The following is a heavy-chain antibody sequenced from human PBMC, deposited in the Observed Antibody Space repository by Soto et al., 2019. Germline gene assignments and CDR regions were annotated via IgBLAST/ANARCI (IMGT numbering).Heavy chain of an antibody. D-gene: IGHD3-16*01. J-gene: IGHJ4*02. V-gene: IGHV3-53*01. CDR2: IYSGGNT. CDR3: GRGWGRLDY. CDR1: GFTVSSHY. Sequence: EVQLLESGGGLIQPGGSLRLSCATSGFTVSSHYMSWVRQAPGRGLEWVSVIYSGGNTYYADSVKGRFTISRDHPKNTLYLQMNRLIAEDTAVYYCGRGWGRLDYWCQGTLVTVSS.